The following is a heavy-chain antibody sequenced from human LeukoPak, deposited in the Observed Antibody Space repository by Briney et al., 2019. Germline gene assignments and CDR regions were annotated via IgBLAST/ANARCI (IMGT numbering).Heavy chain of an antibody. D-gene: IGHD6-19*01. J-gene: IGHJ1*01. CDR3: ATSSHYSSGWRLGTEYFQH. CDR1: GFTFSTYA. CDR2: IRYDGSIK. Sequence: PGGSLRLSCAASGFTFSTYAMHWVRQAPGKGLEWVAFIRYDGSIKSYADSVKGRFTISRDSSKNTLSLQMNSRRPEDTAVYYCATSSHYSSGWRLGTEYFQHWGQGTLVTVSS. V-gene: IGHV3-30*02.